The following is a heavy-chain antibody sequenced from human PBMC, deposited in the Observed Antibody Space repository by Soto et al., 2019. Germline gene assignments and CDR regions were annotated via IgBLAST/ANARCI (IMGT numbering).Heavy chain of an antibody. CDR2: INSDGSRK. Sequence: VGSLRLSCAASGFTFSTYWMHWVRQLPGKGLVWVSRINSDGSRKTYADSVRGRFTVSRDNAKNTLYLQMNSPRDEDTAVYYCKTDVVVVPSSNGPRDYWGQGTLVTVSS. CDR1: GFTFSTYW. CDR3: KTDVVVVPSSNGPRDY. V-gene: IGHV3-74*01. D-gene: IGHD2-2*01. J-gene: IGHJ4*02.